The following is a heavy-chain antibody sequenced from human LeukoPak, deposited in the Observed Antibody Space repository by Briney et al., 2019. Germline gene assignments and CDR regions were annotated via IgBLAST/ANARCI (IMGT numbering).Heavy chain of an antibody. D-gene: IGHD4-17*01. Sequence: GASVKVSCKASGYTFTNYYMHWVRQAPGQGLEWMGWINPNSGGTNYAQKFQGRVTLTRDTSISTAYMELSRLRSDDTAVYYCARAHDYGDYRVAVWFDPWGQGTLVTVSS. CDR1: GYTFTNYY. J-gene: IGHJ5*02. CDR3: ARAHDYGDYRVAVWFDP. CDR2: INPNSGGT. V-gene: IGHV1-2*02.